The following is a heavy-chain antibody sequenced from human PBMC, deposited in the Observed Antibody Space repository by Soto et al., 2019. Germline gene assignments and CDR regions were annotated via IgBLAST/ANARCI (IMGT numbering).Heavy chain of an antibody. CDR2: IIPIFGTA. CDR3: SRDPLSAAAGWESDY. V-gene: IGHV1-69*01. Sequence: QVQLEQSGAEVKKPGSSVKVSCKASEGTFSSSAISWVRQAPGQGLEWMGGIIPIFGTANYAKKFEVRVTITADHSTGADYMELRSLRSEDTGVYYCSRDPLSAAAGWESDYLGPGTLVTGSS. CDR1: EGTFSSSA. D-gene: IGHD6-13*01. J-gene: IGHJ4*02.